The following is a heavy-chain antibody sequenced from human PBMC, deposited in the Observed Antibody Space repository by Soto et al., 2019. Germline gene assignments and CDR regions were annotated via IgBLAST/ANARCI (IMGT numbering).Heavy chain of an antibody. V-gene: IGHV4-34*01. D-gene: IGHD1-20*01. CDR2: INHSGST. CDR3: ARSNREGITGTTWLYYFDY. J-gene: IGHJ4*02. Sequence: QVQLQQWGAGLLKPSETLSLTCAVYGGSFSGYYWRWIRQPPGKGLGWIGEINHSGSTNYNPSLKSRVPXSXDXXQNQFPLKLSSVTAADTAVYYCARSNREGITGTTWLYYFDYWGQGTLVTVSS. CDR1: GGSFSGYY.